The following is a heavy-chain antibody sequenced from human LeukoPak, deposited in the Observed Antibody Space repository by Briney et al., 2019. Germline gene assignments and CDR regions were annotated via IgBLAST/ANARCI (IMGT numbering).Heavy chain of an antibody. V-gene: IGHV3-48*01. CDR1: GFSFSSYS. CDR2: ISSSDGTI. Sequence: GSLRLSCAASGFSFSSYSMNWVRQAPGKGLEWVSYISSSDGTIYYADSVKGRFTISRDNAKNSLYLQMNSLRAEDTAVYYCARDAHRTGTSFDYWGQGTLVTVSS. D-gene: IGHD3/OR15-3a*01. CDR3: ARDAHRTGTSFDY. J-gene: IGHJ4*02.